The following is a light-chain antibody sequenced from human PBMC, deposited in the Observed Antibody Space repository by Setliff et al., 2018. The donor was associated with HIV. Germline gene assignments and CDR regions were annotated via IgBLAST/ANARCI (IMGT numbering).Light chain of an antibody. J-gene: IGLJ1*01. Sequence: QSVLTQPASVSGSPGQSITISCTGTISDVGGFNYVSWYQQHPGKAPKLMIYEVSNRPSWISNRFSGSKSANTASLTISGLQAEDEADYYCCSYASSGSLVFGAGTKVTVL. CDR1: ISDVGGFNY. CDR3: CSYASSGSLV. CDR2: EVS. V-gene: IGLV2-14*01.